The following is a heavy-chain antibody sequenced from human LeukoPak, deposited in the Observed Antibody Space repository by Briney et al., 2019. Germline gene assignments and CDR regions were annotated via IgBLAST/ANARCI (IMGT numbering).Heavy chain of an antibody. CDR3: ARDKYKSFVWGGHRYFDF. D-gene: IGHD3-16*02. CDR1: GFTFDDYG. Sequence: GGSLRLSCAASGFTFDDYGMSWVRQAPGKRLEWVSGRNGDSTEVADSVKGRFAISRDNAKNSLYLQMHNLRAEDTAFYYCARDKYKSFVWGGHRYFDFWGQGIQVIASS. J-gene: IGHJ5*01. V-gene: IGHV3-20*04. CDR2: RNGDST.